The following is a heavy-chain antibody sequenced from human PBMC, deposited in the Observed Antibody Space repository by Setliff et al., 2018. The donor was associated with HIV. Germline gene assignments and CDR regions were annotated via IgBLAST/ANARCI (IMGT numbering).Heavy chain of an antibody. CDR3: ARDSSRWEVSPPDH. D-gene: IGHD3-16*02. CDR1: AFTFRDYY. J-gene: IGHJ4*02. Sequence: PGGSLRLSCAASAFTFRDYYMSWIRQAPEKGLECISYISNSGDTIYYADSVKGRFTISRDNARNSLYLQMNSLRAEDTAVYYCARDSSRWEVSPPDHWGQGTLVTVSS. CDR2: ISNSGDTI. V-gene: IGHV3-11*01.